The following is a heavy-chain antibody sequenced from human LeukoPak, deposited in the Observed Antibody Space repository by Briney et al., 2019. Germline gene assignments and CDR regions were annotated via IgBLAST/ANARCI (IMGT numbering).Heavy chain of an antibody. V-gene: IGHV1-18*01. D-gene: IGHD2-8*01. CDR2: ISAYNGNT. Sequence: ASVKVSCKASGYTFTIYGISWVRQAPGQGLEWMGWISAYNGNTNYAQKLQGRVTLTTDTSTSTAYMELRSLRSDDTAVYYCARDQHGVNWYFDLWGRGTLVTVSS. CDR1: GYTFTIYG. CDR3: ARDQHGVNWYFDL. J-gene: IGHJ2*01.